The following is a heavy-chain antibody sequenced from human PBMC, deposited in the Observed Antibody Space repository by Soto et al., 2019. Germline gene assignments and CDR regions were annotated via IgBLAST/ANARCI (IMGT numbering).Heavy chain of an antibody. CDR1: GFIFRDFY. V-gene: IGHV3-11*06. D-gene: IGHD3-3*01. J-gene: IGHJ6*02. CDR2: ISSSSSST. CDR3: ARDRGGGSIFGGHYGMDV. Sequence: GGSLRLSFAASGFIFRDFYMSWIRKVPGKGLEWLSKISSSSSSTDYADSVKGRFTISRDNAKNSLYLQMSSLRAEDTAVYYCARDRGGGSIFGGHYGMDVWGQGTTVTVSS.